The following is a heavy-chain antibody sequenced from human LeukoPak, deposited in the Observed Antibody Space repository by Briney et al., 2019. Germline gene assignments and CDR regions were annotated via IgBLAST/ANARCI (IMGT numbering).Heavy chain of an antibody. V-gene: IGHV1-2*02. CDR2: INSNSGGT. CDR1: GYTFTDYY. J-gene: IGHJ4*02. D-gene: IGHD4-17*01. Sequence: ASVKVSCKASGYTFTDYYMHWVRQAPGQGFEWTGRINSNSGGTNYAQNFQGRVTMTRDTSISTVYMELISLRSDDTAVYYCAREMNYDDYRTSDYWGQGTLVTVSS. CDR3: AREMNYDDYRTSDY.